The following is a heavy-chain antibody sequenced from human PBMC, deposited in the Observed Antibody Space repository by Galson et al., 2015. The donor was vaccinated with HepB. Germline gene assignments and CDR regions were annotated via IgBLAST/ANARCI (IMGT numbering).Heavy chain of an antibody. V-gene: IGHV3-30-3*01. D-gene: IGHD2-8*01. Sequence: SLRLSCAASGFTFSSYAMHWVRQAPGKGLEWVAVISYDGSNKYYADSVKGRFTISRDNSKNTLYLQMNSLRAEDTAVYYCARDWGYCTNGVCHYFDYWGQGTLVTVSS. CDR1: GFTFSSYA. J-gene: IGHJ4*02. CDR3: ARDWGYCTNGVCHYFDY. CDR2: ISYDGSNK.